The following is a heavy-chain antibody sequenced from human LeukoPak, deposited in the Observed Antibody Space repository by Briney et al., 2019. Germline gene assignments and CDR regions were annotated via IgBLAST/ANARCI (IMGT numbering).Heavy chain of an antibody. CDR2: INAGNGNT. Sequence: ASVKVSCKASGYTFTSYAMHWVRQAPGQRLEWMGWINAGNGNTKYSQEFQGRVTITRDTSASTAYMELSSLRSEDMAVYYCARDGARIYGDYGDYWGQGTLVTVSS. J-gene: IGHJ4*02. D-gene: IGHD4-17*01. V-gene: IGHV1-3*03. CDR3: ARDGARIYGDYGDY. CDR1: GYTFTSYA.